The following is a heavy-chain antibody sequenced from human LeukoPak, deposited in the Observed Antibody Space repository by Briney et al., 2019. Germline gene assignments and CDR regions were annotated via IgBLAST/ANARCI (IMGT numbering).Heavy chain of an antibody. Sequence: PGGSLRLSCAASGFTLRGYGMHWVRQAPGKGLEWVAFIRYDGSNKYYADSVKGRFTISRDNSKNTLYLQMNSLRAEDTAVYYCAKDPVRYFDWFGTNWFDPWGQGTLVTVSS. V-gene: IGHV3-30*02. CDR3: AKDPVRYFDWFGTNWFDP. CDR2: IRYDGSNK. D-gene: IGHD3-9*01. CDR1: GFTLRGYG. J-gene: IGHJ5*02.